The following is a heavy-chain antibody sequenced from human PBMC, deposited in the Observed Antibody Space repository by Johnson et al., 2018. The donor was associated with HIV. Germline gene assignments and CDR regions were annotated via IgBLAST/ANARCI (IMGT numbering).Heavy chain of an antibody. CDR1: GFTFSSYA. J-gene: IGHJ3*02. Sequence: VQLVESGGDLIQPGGSLRISCAASGFTFSSYAMSWVRQAPGKGLEWVSSITASGGNTYYAESVKGRLTVSRDNSKNTLYLQMNSLRAEDTAVYYCAKDQTYYYDTSGYQGAFDNWGQGTMVTVSS. D-gene: IGHD3-22*01. CDR2: ITASGGNT. CDR3: AKDQTYYYDTSGYQGAFDN. V-gene: IGHV3-23*04.